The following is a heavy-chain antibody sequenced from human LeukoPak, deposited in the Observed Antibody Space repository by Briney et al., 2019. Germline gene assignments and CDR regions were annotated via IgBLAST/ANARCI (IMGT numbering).Heavy chain of an antibody. CDR3: AKARIWDSSGLWFDY. D-gene: IGHD3-22*01. J-gene: IGHJ4*02. V-gene: IGHV3-23*01. CDR1: GFTFSSYA. CDR2: IGGSGGST. Sequence: GGSLRLSCAASGFTFSSYAMSWVRQAPGKGLEWVSAIGGSGGSTYYADSVKGRFTISRDNSKNTLYLQMNSLRAEDTAVYYCAKARIWDSSGLWFDYWGQGTLVTVSS.